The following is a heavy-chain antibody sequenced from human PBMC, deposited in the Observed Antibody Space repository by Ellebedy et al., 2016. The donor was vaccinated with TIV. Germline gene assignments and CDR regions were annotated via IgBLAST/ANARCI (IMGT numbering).Heavy chain of an antibody. J-gene: IGHJ4*02. V-gene: IGHV1-46*01. D-gene: IGHD6-19*01. CDR1: GYTFTSYY. CDR2: INPSGGST. Sequence: ASVKVSXXASGYTFTSYYMHWVRQAPGQGLEWMGIINPSGGSTSYAQKFQGRVTMTRDTSSCTVYMELSSLRSEDTAVYYCAIRYSSGWSLDYWGQGTLVTVSS. CDR3: AIRYSSGWSLDY.